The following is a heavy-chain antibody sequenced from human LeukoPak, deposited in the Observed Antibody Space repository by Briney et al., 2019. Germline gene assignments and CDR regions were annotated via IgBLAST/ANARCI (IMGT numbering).Heavy chain of an antibody. V-gene: IGHV4-59*01. CDR3: ARARYANAWYAFDI. D-gene: IGHD2-2*01. CDR2: IFHSGST. Sequence: SETLSLTCTVSGDSMSSNYWSWIRQPPGKGLEWVAYIFHSGSTSYNPSLKSRVAISMNTSRNQFSLKLTSVTAADTAVYYCARARYANAWYAFDIWGHGTMVTVSS. J-gene: IGHJ3*02. CDR1: GDSMSSNY.